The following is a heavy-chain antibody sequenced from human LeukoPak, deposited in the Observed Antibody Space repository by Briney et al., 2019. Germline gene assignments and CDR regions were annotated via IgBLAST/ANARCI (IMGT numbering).Heavy chain of an antibody. CDR3: ARRIAAAVLDYYYYYMDV. V-gene: IGHV4-38-2*01. CDR1: GYSLSSGYY. D-gene: IGHD6-13*01. CDR2: LYHSGST. Sequence: SETLSLTCAVSGYSLSSGYYWGWIRQPPGKGLWWIGSLYHSGSTIYNRSLKRPATISVDTPKIQFSLKLSSVTAADTAVYYCARRIAAAVLDYYYYYMDVWGKGTTVTVSS. J-gene: IGHJ6*03.